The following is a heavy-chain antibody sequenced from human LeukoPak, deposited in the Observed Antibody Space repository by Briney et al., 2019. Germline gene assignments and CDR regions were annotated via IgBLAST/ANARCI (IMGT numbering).Heavy chain of an antibody. V-gene: IGHV4-59*01. CDR1: GGSISSYY. J-gene: IGHJ4*02. D-gene: IGHD3-16*01. Sequence: PSETLSLTCTVSGGSISSYYWSWIRQPPGKGLEWIGYIYYSGSTNYNPSLKSRVTISVDTSKNQFSLKLSSVTAADTAVYYCARGSSYVGYWGQGTLVTVSS. CDR2: IYYSGST. CDR3: ARGSSYVGY.